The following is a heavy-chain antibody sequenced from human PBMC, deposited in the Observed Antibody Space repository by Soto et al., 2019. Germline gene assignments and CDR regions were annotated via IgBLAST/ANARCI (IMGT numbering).Heavy chain of an antibody. V-gene: IGHV3-33*01. CDR2: IWYDGSNK. CDR1: GFTFSSYG. Sequence: QVQLVESGGGVVQPGRSLRLSCAASGFTFSSYGMHWVRQAPGKGLEWVAVIWYDGSNKYYADSVKGRFTISRDNSKNTLYLQMNSLRAEDTAVYYCARDGFLEWQTRDAFDIWGQGTMVTVSS. CDR3: ARDGFLEWQTRDAFDI. J-gene: IGHJ3*02. D-gene: IGHD3-3*01.